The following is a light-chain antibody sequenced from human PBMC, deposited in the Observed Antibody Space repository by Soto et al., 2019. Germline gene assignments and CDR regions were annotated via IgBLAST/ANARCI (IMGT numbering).Light chain of an antibody. V-gene: IGKV3-15*01. J-gene: IGKJ4*01. CDR3: QQYRHWPPLT. CDR2: GAS. Sequence: EIVMTQSPATLSVSPGETATLSCRASQSVDRAVAWYQHKPGQAPRLLIVGASFRATGVPGRFSGGGSGTEFTLPISSLQSEDFAVYYCQQYRHWPPLTFGGGTAVEIK. CDR1: QSVDRA.